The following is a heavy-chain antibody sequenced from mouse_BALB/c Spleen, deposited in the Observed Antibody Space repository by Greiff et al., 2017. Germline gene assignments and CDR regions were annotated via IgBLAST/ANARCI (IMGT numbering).Heavy chain of an antibody. CDR3: ARSRTDYYAMDY. CDR1: GYTFTDYN. V-gene: IGHV1S29*02. CDR2: IYPYNGGT. J-gene: IGHJ4*01. Sequence: EVQLQQSGPELVKPGASVKISCKASGYTFTDYNMHWVKQSHGKSLEWIGYIYPYNGGTGYNQKFKGKATLTVDKSSSTAYMQLSSLTSEDSAVYYCARSRTDYYAMDYWGQGTSVTVSS.